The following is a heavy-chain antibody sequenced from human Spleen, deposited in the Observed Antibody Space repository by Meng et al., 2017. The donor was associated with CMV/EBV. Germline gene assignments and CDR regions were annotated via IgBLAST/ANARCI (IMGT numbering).Heavy chain of an antibody. D-gene: IGHD2-8*02. CDR2: IKSKSDGGTT. Sequence: ETLSLTCTVSGGSISSYYWSWIRQAPGKGLEWIGRIKSKSDGGTTHYAAPVKGRFIVSRDDSENTLYLQMISLKSEDTAVYYCTKDSGGGGMDFWGQGTLVTVSS. J-gene: IGHJ4*02. CDR1: GGSISSYY. V-gene: IGHV3-15*01. CDR3: TKDSGGGGMDF.